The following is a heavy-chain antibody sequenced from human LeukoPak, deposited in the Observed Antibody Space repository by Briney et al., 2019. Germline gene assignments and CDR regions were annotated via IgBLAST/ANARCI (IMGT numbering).Heavy chain of an antibody. CDR3: ARRVGTMVRGVIRTRNWFDP. CDR1: GGSFSGYY. Sequence: PSETLSLTCAVYGGSFSGYYWSWIRQPPGKGLEWIGEINHSGSTNCNPSLKSRVTISVDTSKNQFSLKLSSVTAADTAVYYCARRVGTMVRGVIRTRNWFDPWGQGTLVTVSS. V-gene: IGHV4-34*01. D-gene: IGHD3-10*01. J-gene: IGHJ5*02. CDR2: INHSGST.